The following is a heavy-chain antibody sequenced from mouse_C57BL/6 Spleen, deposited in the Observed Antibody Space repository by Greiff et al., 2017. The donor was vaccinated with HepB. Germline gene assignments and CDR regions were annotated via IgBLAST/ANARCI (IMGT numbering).Heavy chain of an antibody. V-gene: IGHV1-64*01. CDR1: GYTFTSYW. D-gene: IGHD3-2*02. Sequence: QVQPQQPGAELVKPGASVKLSCKASGYTFTSYWMHWVKQRPGQGLEWIGMIHPNSGSTNYNEKFKSKATLTVDKSSSTAYMQLSSLTSEDSAVYYCARREATGAWFAYWGQGTLVTVSA. CDR2: IHPNSGST. CDR3: ARREATGAWFAY. J-gene: IGHJ3*01.